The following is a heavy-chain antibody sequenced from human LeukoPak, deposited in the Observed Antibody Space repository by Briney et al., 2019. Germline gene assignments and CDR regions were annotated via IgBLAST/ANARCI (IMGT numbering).Heavy chain of an antibody. V-gene: IGHV3-7*04. CDR3: ARHYNWALDI. Sequence: GGSLRLSCVASGFTFSSYWMSWVRQTPGKGLEWVANIKEDGSEKYYVDSVKGRFTISRDNAKNSLFLQMNSLRAEDTAVYYCARHYNWALDIWGQGTMVTVSS. CDR1: GFTFSSYW. D-gene: IGHD5-24*01. J-gene: IGHJ3*02. CDR2: IKEDGSEK.